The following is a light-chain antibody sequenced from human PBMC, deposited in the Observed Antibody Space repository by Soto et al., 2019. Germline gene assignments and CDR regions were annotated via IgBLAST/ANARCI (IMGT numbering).Light chain of an antibody. V-gene: IGLV1-44*01. CDR3: SSYKPSYTRHNL. J-gene: IGLJ1*01. CDR2: NNN. CDR1: SSNIGTNA. Sequence: QSVLTQPPSASGTPGQRVTISCSGGSSNIGTNAVNWYQQLPGTAPKLLIYNNNQRPSGVPDRFSGSKSDNTASLTISGLQPEDEADYHCSSYKPSYTRHNLFGTGSKVTIL.